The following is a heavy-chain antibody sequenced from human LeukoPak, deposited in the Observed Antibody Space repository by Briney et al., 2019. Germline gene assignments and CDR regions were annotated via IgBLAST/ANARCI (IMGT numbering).Heavy chain of an antibody. CDR1: GGSISSSNW. CDR2: IYHSGST. CDR3: ARFGYYDSSGYYGY. V-gene: IGHV4-4*02. J-gene: IGHJ4*02. Sequence: PSGTLSLTCAVSGGSISSSNWWSWVRQPPGKGLGGSGSIYHSGSTYYNPSLKSRVTISVDTSKNQFSLKLSSVTAADTAVYYCARFGYYDSSGYYGYWGQGTLVTVSS. D-gene: IGHD3-22*01.